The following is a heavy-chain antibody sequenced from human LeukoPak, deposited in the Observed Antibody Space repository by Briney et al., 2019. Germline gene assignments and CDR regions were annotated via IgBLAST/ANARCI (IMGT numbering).Heavy chain of an antibody. CDR3: AKGCEGQDYDYVWGSYKVGDYYMDV. D-gene: IGHD3-16*01. CDR2: ISGSGGST. J-gene: IGHJ6*03. Sequence: PGGSLRLSCAASGFTFSSYAMSWVRQAPGKGLEWVSAISGSGGSTYYADSVKGRFTISRDNSKNTLYLQMNSLRAEDTAVYYCAKGCEGQDYDYVWGSYKVGDYYMDVWGKGITVTVS. V-gene: IGHV3-23*01. CDR1: GFTFSSYA.